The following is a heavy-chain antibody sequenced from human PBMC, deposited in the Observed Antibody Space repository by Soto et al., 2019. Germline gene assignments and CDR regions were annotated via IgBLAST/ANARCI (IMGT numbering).Heavy chain of an antibody. CDR3: AKGRARGYCSCGSCNAQYYYYGMDV. V-gene: IGHV3-23*01. D-gene: IGHD2-15*01. Sequence: PGGSLRLSCAASGFTFSSYAMSWVRQAPGKGLEWVSAISGSGGSTYYADSVKGRFTISRDNSKNTLYLQMNSLRAEDTAVYYCAKGRARGYCSCGSCNAQYYYYGMDVWGQGTTVTVSS. CDR1: GFTFSSYA. CDR2: ISGSGGST. J-gene: IGHJ6*02.